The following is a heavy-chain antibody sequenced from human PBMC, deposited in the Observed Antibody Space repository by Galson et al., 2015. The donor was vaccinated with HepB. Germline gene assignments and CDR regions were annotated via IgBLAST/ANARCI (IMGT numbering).Heavy chain of an antibody. Sequence: SVKVSCKASGYTFTSYDINWVRQATGQGLEWMGWMNPNSGNTGYAQKFQGRVTMTRNTSISTAYMELSSLRSEDTAVYYCAREATKFPRLWSTKGEGWFDPWGQGTLVTVSS. CDR2: MNPNSGNT. V-gene: IGHV1-8*01. CDR3: AREATKFPRLWSTKGEGWFDP. D-gene: IGHD2-8*01. J-gene: IGHJ5*02. CDR1: GYTFTSYD.